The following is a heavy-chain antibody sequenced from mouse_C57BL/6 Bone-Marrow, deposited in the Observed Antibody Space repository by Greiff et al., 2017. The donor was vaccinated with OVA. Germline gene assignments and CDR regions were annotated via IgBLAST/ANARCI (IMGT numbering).Heavy chain of an antibody. CDR2: ISYDGSN. J-gene: IGHJ1*03. Sequence: EVKLMESGPGLVKPSQSLSLTCSVTGYSITSGYYWNWIRQFPGNKLEWMGYISYDGSNNYNPSLTNRISITRDTSKNQFFLKLNSVTTEDTATYYCAREAFHWYFDVWGTGTTVTVSS. V-gene: IGHV3-6*01. CDR3: AREAFHWYFDV. CDR1: GYSITSGYY.